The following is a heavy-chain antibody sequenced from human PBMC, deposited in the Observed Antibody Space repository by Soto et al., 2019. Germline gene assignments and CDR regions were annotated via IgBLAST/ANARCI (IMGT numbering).Heavy chain of an antibody. D-gene: IGHD1-26*01. CDR2: IIPMFGTR. J-gene: IGHJ6*04. V-gene: IGHV1-69*13. CDR1: GGTFSRYA. Sequence: SVKVSCKTSGGTFSRYAISWVRQAPGQGLEWMGGIIPMFGTRNYAQKFQGRVTITADESTSTAYMELRSLRSDDTAVYYCARNRIKWTYGQNNYHKYGMDVWGKGTTVTVSS. CDR3: ARNRIKWTYGQNNYHKYGMDV.